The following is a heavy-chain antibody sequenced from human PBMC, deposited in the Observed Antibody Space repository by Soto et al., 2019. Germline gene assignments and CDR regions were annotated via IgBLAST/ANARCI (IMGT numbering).Heavy chain of an antibody. CDR3: ARDYIVVVPAARSPRTYYYYYMDV. CDR1: GYTFTSYG. J-gene: IGHJ6*03. CDR2: ISAYNGNT. D-gene: IGHD2-2*01. Sequence: GASVKVSCKASGYTFTSYGISWVRQAPGQGLEWMGWISAYNGNTNYAQKLQGRVTMTTDTSTSTAYIELRSLRSDDTSVYYCARDYIVVVPAARSPRTYYYYYMDVWGKGTTVTVSS. V-gene: IGHV1-18*01.